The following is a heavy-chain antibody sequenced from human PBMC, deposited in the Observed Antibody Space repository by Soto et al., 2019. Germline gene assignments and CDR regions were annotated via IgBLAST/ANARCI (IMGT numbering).Heavy chain of an antibody. CDR2: ISGSGGST. CDR3: AKDLWILTGSPSY. CDR1: GFTFSSYA. J-gene: IGHJ4*02. Sequence: EVQLLESGGGLVQPGGSLRLSCAASGFTFSSYAMSWVRQAPGKGLEWVSAISGSGGSTYYADSVKGRFTISRDNXKDTLYLQMNSLRAEDTAVYYCAKDLWILTGSPSYWGQGTLVTVSS. D-gene: IGHD3-9*01. V-gene: IGHV3-23*01.